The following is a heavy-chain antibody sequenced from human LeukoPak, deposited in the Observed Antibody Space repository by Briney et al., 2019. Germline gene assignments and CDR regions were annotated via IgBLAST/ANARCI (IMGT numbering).Heavy chain of an antibody. CDR1: GFTFSSYA. Sequence: PGGSLRLSCAASGFTFSSYAMSWVRQAPGKGLEWVSAISGSGGSTYYADSVKGRFTISRDNSKNTLYLQVNSLRAEDTAVYYCAKVYYYDSSGLPPLFDYWGQGTLVTVSS. CDR3: AKVYYYDSSGLPPLFDY. J-gene: IGHJ4*02. D-gene: IGHD3-22*01. CDR2: ISGSGGST. V-gene: IGHV3-23*01.